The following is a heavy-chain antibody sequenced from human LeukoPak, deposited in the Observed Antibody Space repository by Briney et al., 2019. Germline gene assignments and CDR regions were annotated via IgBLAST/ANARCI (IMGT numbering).Heavy chain of an antibody. CDR1: GGSISSYY. V-gene: IGHV4-59*12. CDR2: IYYSGST. CDR3: AREIGRGATILHFDY. J-gene: IGHJ4*02. D-gene: IGHD3-10*01. Sequence: SETLSLTCTVSGGSISSYYWSWIRQPPGKGLEWIGYIYYSGSTNYNPSLKSRVTISVDTSKNQFSLKLSSVTAADTAVYYCAREIGRGATILHFDYWGQGTLVTVSS.